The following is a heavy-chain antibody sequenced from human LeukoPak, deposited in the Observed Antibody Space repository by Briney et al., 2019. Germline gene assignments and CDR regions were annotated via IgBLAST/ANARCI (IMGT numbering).Heavy chain of an antibody. CDR3: AREDYDSSGYHPGGI. Sequence: GASVKVSCKASGYTFTGYYMHWVRQAPGQGLEWMGWINPNSGGTNYAQKFQGRVTMTRDTSISTAYMELSRLRSDDTAVYYCAREDYDSSGYHPGGIWGQGTMVTVSS. CDR2: INPNSGGT. CDR1: GYTFTGYY. D-gene: IGHD3-22*01. J-gene: IGHJ3*02. V-gene: IGHV1-2*02.